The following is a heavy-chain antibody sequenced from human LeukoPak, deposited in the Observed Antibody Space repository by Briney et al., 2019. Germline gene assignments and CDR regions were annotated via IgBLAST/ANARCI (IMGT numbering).Heavy chain of an antibody. V-gene: IGHV1-24*01. CDR3: ATDYYYDSSGYYYDY. CDR2: FDPEDGET. Sequence: VASVKVSCKVSGYTLTELSMHWVRQAPGKGLEWMGGFDPEDGETIYAQKFQGRVTMTEDTSTDTAYMELSSLGSEDTAVYYCATDYYYDSSGYYYDYWGQGTLVTVSS. D-gene: IGHD3-22*01. J-gene: IGHJ4*02. CDR1: GYTLTELS.